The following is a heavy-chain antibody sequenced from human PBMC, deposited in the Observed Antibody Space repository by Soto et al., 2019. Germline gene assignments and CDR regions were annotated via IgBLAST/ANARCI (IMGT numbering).Heavy chain of an antibody. Sequence: GGSLRLSCAASGFTFSSYAMSWVRQAPGKGLEWVSAISGSGGNTYYADSVKGRFTISRDNSKNTLYLQMNSLRAEDTAVYYCANALAARRHLPFDYWGQGTLVTVSS. V-gene: IGHV3-23*01. CDR1: GFTFSSYA. CDR2: ISGSGGNT. J-gene: IGHJ4*02. D-gene: IGHD6-6*01. CDR3: ANALAARRHLPFDY.